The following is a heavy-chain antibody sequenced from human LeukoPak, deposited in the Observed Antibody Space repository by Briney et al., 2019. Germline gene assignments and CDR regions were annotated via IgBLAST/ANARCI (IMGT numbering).Heavy chain of an antibody. CDR3: ARGDWEPFWY. CDR1: GYTFTNYG. CDR2: ISGDKGNT. Sequence: ASVKVSCKAFGYTFTNYGITWVRQAPGQGLEWLRWISGDKGNTNYAQEVQGRVTMTTDTSTSTAYMELRSLRPDDTAVYFCARGDWEPFWYWGQGTLVTVSS. J-gene: IGHJ4*02. D-gene: IGHD1-26*01. V-gene: IGHV1-18*01.